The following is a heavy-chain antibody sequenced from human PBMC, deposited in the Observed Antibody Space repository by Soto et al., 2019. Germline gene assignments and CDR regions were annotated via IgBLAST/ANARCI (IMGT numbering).Heavy chain of an antibody. Sequence: QVQLVQSGAEVKKPGSSVKVSCKASGGTFSSYAISWVRQAPGQGLEWMGGIIPIFGTANYAQKFQGRVTSTADESTSTAYMELSSLRSEDTDVYYCASDRTTIFGVVIRWYYYYYGMDVWGQGTTVTVSS. CDR2: IIPIFGTA. J-gene: IGHJ6*02. V-gene: IGHV1-69*01. CDR3: ASDRTTIFGVVIRWYYYYYGMDV. CDR1: GGTFSSYA. D-gene: IGHD3-3*01.